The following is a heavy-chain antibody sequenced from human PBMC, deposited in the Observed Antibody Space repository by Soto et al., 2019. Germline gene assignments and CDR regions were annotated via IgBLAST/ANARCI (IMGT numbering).Heavy chain of an antibody. CDR2: ISGSGNSP. D-gene: IGHD1-26*01. CDR3: ARGTHSYSGSHELDA. CDR1: GFIFGDHV. J-gene: IGHJ5*02. V-gene: IGHV3-23*04. Sequence: EVQLVESGGRLVQRGGSLRLSCSGSGFIFGDHVMDWVRQAPGKGLEGVAGISGSGNSPFFRDSVKGRFTISRDNSKNTVYLEMNNLRDEDSAMYFCARGTHSYSGSHELDAWGLGTLVTVSS.